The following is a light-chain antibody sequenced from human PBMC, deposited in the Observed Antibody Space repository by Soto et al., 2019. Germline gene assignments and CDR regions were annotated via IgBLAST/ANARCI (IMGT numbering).Light chain of an antibody. CDR1: SSNIGNNY. J-gene: IGLJ1*01. CDR3: GTWDNSLSIYV. V-gene: IGLV1-51*02. CDR2: EDN. Sequence: QSVLTQPPSVSAAPGQKVTISCSGTSSNIGNNYVSWYQHFPGTAPKLLIYEDNKRPSEIPDRFSGSKSGTSATLGITGLQTGDEADYYCGTWDNSLSIYVFATGTKVTV.